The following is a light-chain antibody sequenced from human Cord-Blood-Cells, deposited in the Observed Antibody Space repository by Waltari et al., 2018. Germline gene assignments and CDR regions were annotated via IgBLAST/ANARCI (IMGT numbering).Light chain of an antibody. V-gene: IGKV4-1*01. CDR2: WAS. CDR3: EQYYSTPT. CDR1: QGVLYSSNNKNY. J-gene: IGKJ4*01. Sequence: DIVMTQSPDSLAVSLGERATINCKSSQGVLYSSNNKNYLAWYQQKPGQPPKLLIYWASTLESGFPDRFSGSGSGADFTLAISSLQAGDVAVYYCEQYYSTPTFGGGTKVEIK.